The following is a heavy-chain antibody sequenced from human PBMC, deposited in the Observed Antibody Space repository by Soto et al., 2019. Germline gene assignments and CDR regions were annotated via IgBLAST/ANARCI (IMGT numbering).Heavy chain of an antibody. CDR3: AREVSKYSGYDFDY. Sequence: EVQLVESGGCLVKPGGSLRLSCAASGFTFSSYSMNWVRQAPGKGLEWVSSISSSSSYIYYAASVKGRFTISRDTAKNSLYLQRNSLRAEDTAVYYCAREVSKYSGYDFDYWGQGTLVTVSS. J-gene: IGHJ4*02. D-gene: IGHD5-12*01. V-gene: IGHV3-21*01. CDR1: GFTFSSYS. CDR2: ISSSSSYI.